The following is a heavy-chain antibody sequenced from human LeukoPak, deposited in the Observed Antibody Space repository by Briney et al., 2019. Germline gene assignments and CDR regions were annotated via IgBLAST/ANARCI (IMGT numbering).Heavy chain of an antibody. CDR1: GFTFSSYA. V-gene: IGHV3-23*01. CDR3: ANRYKWNYGNFDY. D-gene: IGHD1-7*01. CDR2: ISGSGGST. J-gene: IGHJ4*02. Sequence: PGGSLRLSCAASGFTFSSYAMSWVRQAPGKGLEWVSAISGSGGSTYYADSVKGRFTISRDNSKNTLYLQMDSLRADDTAVYYCANRYKWNYGNFDYWGQGTLVTVSS.